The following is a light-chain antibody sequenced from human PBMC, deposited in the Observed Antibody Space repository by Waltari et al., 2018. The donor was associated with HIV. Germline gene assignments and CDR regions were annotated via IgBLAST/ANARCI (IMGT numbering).Light chain of an antibody. CDR2: EVS. V-gene: IGLV2-8*01. J-gene: IGLJ2*01. CDR3: NSYAGSNNVV. CDR1: RSAVGGYNS. Sequence: QSALTQPPSASGSPGQPVPIPCTGTRSAVGGYNSVSWYQQHPGKAPKLMIYEVSKRPSGVPDRFSGSKSGNTASLTVSGLQAEDEADYYCNSYAGSNNVVFGGGTKVTVL.